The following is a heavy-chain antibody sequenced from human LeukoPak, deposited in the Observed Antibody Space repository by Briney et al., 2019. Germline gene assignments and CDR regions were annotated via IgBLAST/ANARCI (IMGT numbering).Heavy chain of an antibody. CDR1: GFTFSSYW. D-gene: IGHD2-21*02. V-gene: IGHV3-74*01. Sequence: GGSLRLSCEASGFTFSSYWMHWVRQAPGKGLVWVSRINTDGTSTTYADSVKGRFTISRDNAKNTVDLQMNSLRGEDTAVYYCARDAGDCGGDCPRWFDPWGQGTLVTVSS. CDR3: ARDAGDCGGDCPRWFDP. CDR2: INTDGTST. J-gene: IGHJ5*02.